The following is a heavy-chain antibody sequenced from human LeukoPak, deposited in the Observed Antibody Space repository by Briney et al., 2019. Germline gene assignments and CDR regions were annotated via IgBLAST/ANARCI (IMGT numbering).Heavy chain of an antibody. D-gene: IGHD3-3*01. CDR2: IRYDGSNK. Sequence: PGGSLRLSCAASGFTFSSYGMHWVRQAPGKGLEWVAFIRYDGSNKYYADSVKGRFTISRDNSKNTLYLQMNSLRAEDTAVYYCASAHYDFWSGYYFDYWGQGTLVTVSS. V-gene: IGHV3-30*02. CDR3: ASAHYDFWSGYYFDY. CDR1: GFTFSSYG. J-gene: IGHJ4*02.